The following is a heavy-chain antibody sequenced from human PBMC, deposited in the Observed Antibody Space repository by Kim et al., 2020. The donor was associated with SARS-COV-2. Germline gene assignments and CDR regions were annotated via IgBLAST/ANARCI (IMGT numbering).Heavy chain of an antibody. Sequence: GGSLRLSCAASGFSVSANYMSWVRQAPGKGLEWVSITYSGDSTNYADSVKGRFTISGDSSKNTVDLQMNSLRAEDTAVYYCTRGRPGPLGGYFDFWGQGT. CDR2: TYSGDST. V-gene: IGHV3-53*01. J-gene: IGHJ4*02. CDR1: GFSVSANY. CDR3: TRGRPGPLGGYFDF.